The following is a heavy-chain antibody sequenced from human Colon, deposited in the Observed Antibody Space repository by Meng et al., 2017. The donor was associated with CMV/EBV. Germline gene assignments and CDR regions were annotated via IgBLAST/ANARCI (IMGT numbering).Heavy chain of an antibody. CDR2: ISSSGSTI. CDR1: GFTFSDYY. Sequence: GGSLRLSCAASGFTFSDYYMSWIRQAPGKGLEWVSSISSSGSTIYYADSVKGRFTISRDNGKNSLYLQMKSLRAEDTAVYYCARAGVGYCSSTSCQGVCFDPWGQGTLVTVSS. V-gene: IGHV3-11*04. D-gene: IGHD2-2*01. CDR3: ARAGVGYCSSTSCQGVCFDP. J-gene: IGHJ5*02.